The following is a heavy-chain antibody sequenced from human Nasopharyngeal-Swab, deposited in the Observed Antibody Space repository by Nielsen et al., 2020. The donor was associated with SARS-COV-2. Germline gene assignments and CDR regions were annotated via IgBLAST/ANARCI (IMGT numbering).Heavy chain of an antibody. CDR2: FDPEDGET. CDR3: TTDGALVVCAPSENYYYGMDA. V-gene: IGHV1-24*01. Sequence: VSVKVSCKVSGYILTELSMHWVRQAPGKGLEWMGGFDPEDGETIYAQKFQGRVTMTEDTSTDTAYMELSSLRSEDTAVYYCTTDGALVVCAPSENYYYGMDAWGQGTTVTVSS. D-gene: IGHD2-8*02. CDR1: GYILTELS. J-gene: IGHJ6*02.